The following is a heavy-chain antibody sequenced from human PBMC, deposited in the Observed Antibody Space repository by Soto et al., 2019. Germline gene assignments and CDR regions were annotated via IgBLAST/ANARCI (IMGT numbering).Heavy chain of an antibody. V-gene: IGHV3-30*03. CDR3: AGPFDYFDY. CDR2: ISYDGSNK. J-gene: IGHJ4*02. Sequence: GGSLRLSCAASGFTFSSYGMHWVRQAPGKGLEWVATISYDGSNKYYADSVKGRFTISRDNSKNTLYLQMNSLRAEDTAVYYCAGPFDYFDYWGQGTLVTVSS. D-gene: IGHD3-10*01. CDR1: GFTFSSYG.